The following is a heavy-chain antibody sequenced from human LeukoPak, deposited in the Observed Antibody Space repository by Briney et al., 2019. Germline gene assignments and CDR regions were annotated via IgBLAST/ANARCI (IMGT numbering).Heavy chain of an antibody. Sequence: GESLKISCKASGYSFIDYWIGWVRQTPAKGLEWMAIIYPGDSDSRHTYSPSFQGQVTISADKSISTTYLQWSSLKASDTAMYYRARSTSGSFDSWGQGTPVTVSS. J-gene: IGHJ4*02. V-gene: IGHV5-51*01. CDR2: IYPGDSDS. D-gene: IGHD3-10*01. CDR1: GYSFIDYW. CDR3: ARSTSGSFDS.